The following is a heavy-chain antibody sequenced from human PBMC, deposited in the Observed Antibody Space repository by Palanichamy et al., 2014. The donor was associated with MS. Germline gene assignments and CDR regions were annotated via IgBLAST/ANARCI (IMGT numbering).Heavy chain of an antibody. J-gene: IGHJ3*02. CDR2: IKKDGSEK. Sequence: EVQLVESGGGLVQPGGSLRLSCAASGFTFSNYWMNWVRQAPGKGLEWVANIKKDGSEKYYVDSVKGRFTISRDNAKTSVYLQVNSLRAEDTAVYYCASSGWTTDAFEMWGQGTMVTVSS. CDR1: GFTFSNYW. V-gene: IGHV3-7*01. D-gene: IGHD6-19*01. CDR3: ASSGWTTDAFEM.